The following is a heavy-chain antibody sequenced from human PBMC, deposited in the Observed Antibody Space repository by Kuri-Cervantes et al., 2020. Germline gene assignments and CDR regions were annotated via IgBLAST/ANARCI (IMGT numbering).Heavy chain of an antibody. CDR1: SGSLSGYS. V-gene: IGHV4-34*01. CDR3: ARVQGLGYFGV. Sequence: SETLSLTCAVYSGSLSGYSWNWIRQPPGKGPECIGEISQTGGTRYNPSLKSRVTISLDTSKNQFSLKMNSMTAADTAVYYCARVQGLGYFGVWGHGTLVTVSS. J-gene: IGHJ4*01. CDR2: ISQTGGT. D-gene: IGHD3-3*01.